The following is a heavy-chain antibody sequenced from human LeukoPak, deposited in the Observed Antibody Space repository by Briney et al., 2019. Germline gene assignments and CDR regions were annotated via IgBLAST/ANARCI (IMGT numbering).Heavy chain of an antibody. CDR2: IYHSGSS. CDR3: ARACMGYSSSWYFDY. Sequence: EPLSLTCTASGGSISSYYWSWLRQPPGKGLEWIGYIYHSGSSNYNPSLKSRVTISVDTSKKQFSLKLSSVTAADTAVYYCARACMGYSSSWYFDYWGQGTLVTVSS. V-gene: IGHV4-59*01. D-gene: IGHD6-13*01. CDR1: GGSISSYY. J-gene: IGHJ4*02.